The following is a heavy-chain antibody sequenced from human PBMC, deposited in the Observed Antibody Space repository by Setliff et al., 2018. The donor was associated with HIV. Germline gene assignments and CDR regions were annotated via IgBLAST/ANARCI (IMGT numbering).Heavy chain of an antibody. CDR3: ARTDCSSTSCYSVY. CDR2: IYPDESDS. J-gene: IGHJ4*02. Sequence: PGASLKISCKGSGYSFPTYWIAWVRQMPGKGLEWMGVIYPDESDSRYSPSFQGHVTISADKSISTAYLQWSSLKASDTAMYYCARTDCSSTSCYSVYWGQGTLVTVSS. D-gene: IGHD2-2*01. CDR1: GYSFPTYW. V-gene: IGHV5-51*01.